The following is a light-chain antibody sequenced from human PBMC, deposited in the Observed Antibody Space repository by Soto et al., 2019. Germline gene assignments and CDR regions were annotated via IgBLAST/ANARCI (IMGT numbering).Light chain of an antibody. J-gene: IGKJ5*01. V-gene: IGKV3-20*01. CDR3: QRHGSSPIT. CDR2: GAS. Sequence: EIVLTQSPGTLSLSPGERATLSCRASRSFSSTYLAWYQQKPGQAPRLLIYGASSRATAIPDRFSGSGSGTDFTLTISRLEPEDVAVYYCQRHGSSPITFGQGTRLEIK. CDR1: RSFSSTY.